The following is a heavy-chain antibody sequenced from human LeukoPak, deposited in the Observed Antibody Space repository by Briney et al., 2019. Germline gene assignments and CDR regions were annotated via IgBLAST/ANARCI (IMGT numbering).Heavy chain of an antibody. CDR3: ARGRDRSKAGDH. CDR2: IHPSGIF. V-gene: IGHV4-34*01. Sequence: SETLSLTCAVYGGSCDDYYCIWIRQPPGKGLEWIGEIHPSGIFYYNSSLMSRVTISIDTSKSQFSLRLTSVTAADTGFYYCARGRDRSKAGDHWGQGSLVTVSS. D-gene: IGHD5-24*01. J-gene: IGHJ4*02. CDR1: GGSCDDYY.